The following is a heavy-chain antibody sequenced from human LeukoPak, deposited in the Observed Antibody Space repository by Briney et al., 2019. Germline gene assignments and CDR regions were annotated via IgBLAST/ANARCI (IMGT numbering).Heavy chain of an antibody. J-gene: IGHJ6*03. CDR2: IIPIFGTA. CDR3: ARRRRSSIRWLDDYYYYMDV. Sequence: ASVKVSCKASGGTFSSYAISWVRQAPGQGLEWMGGIIPIFGTANYAQKFQGRVTITADKSTSTAYMELSSLRAEDTALYYCARRRRSSIRWLDDYYYYMDVWGKGTTVTVSS. D-gene: IGHD4-23*01. V-gene: IGHV1-69*06. CDR1: GGTFSSYA.